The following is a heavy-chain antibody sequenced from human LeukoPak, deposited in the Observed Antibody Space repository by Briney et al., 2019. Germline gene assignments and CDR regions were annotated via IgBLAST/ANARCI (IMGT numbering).Heavy chain of an antibody. CDR1: GFTFSSYA. Sequence: GGSLRLSCAASGFTFSSYAMSWVRQAPGKGLEWVSGISGSGGTTCYADSVKGRFTISRDNSKSTLYLQMNSLRVEDTAVYYCAKESGYYHVSPFDYWGQGTLVTVSS. CDR2: ISGSGGTT. J-gene: IGHJ4*02. V-gene: IGHV3-23*01. CDR3: AKESGYYHVSPFDY. D-gene: IGHD2/OR15-2a*01.